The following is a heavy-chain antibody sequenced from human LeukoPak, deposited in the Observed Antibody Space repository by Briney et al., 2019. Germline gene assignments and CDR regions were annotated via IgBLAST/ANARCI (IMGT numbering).Heavy chain of an antibody. J-gene: IGHJ4*02. CDR1: GFTFSSYG. CDR3: ARRREYGYNYDY. CDR2: IRYDGSNK. V-gene: IGHV3-30*02. Sequence: GGSLRLSCAASGFTFSSYGMHWVRQAPGKGLEWVAFIRYDGSNKYYADSVKGRFTISRDNSKNTLYLQMNSLRAEDTAVYYCARRREYGYNYDYWGQGTLVTVSS. D-gene: IGHD5-24*01.